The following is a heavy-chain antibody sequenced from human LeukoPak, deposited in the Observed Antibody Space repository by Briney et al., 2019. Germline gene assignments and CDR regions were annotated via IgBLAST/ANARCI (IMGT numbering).Heavy chain of an antibody. Sequence: GASVKVSCKASGYTFTSYGMHWVRQAPGQRLEWMGWINAGNGNTKYSQKFQGRVTITRDTSASTAYMGLSSLRSEDTAVYYCARAIGRGETRIAAAGWFDPWGQGTLVTVS. D-gene: IGHD6-13*01. J-gene: IGHJ5*02. CDR1: GYTFTSYG. CDR2: INAGNGNT. CDR3: ARAIGRGETRIAAAGWFDP. V-gene: IGHV1-3*01.